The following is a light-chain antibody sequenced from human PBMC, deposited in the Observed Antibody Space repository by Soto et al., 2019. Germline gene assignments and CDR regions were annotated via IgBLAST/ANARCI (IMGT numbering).Light chain of an antibody. CDR2: GAS. V-gene: IGKV3-20*01. Sequence: EIVLTHAPCTLSLSALEGSTLSCRASQTVSTNYLAWYQQKPGQAPRLLIYGASKRATGIPDRFSGSGSGTDFTLTISRLEPEDFAVYCCQQYGSSPRTFGQGTKVDIK. J-gene: IGKJ1*01. CDR3: QQYGSSPRT. CDR1: QTVSTNY.